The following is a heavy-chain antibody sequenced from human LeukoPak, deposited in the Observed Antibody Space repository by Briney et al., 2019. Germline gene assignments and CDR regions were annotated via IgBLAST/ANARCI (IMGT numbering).Heavy chain of an antibody. V-gene: IGHV4-31*03. CDR2: IYYSGST. CDR1: GGSISSGGYF. CDR3: ARAAGYSSGWYLDY. J-gene: IGHJ4*02. Sequence: SQTLSLTCTVPGGSISSGGYFWSWIRQHPGKGLEWIGYIYYSGSTYYNPSLKSRGTISVDTSKNQFSLKLSSVTAADTAVYYCARAAGYSSGWYLDYWGQGTLVTVSS. D-gene: IGHD6-19*01.